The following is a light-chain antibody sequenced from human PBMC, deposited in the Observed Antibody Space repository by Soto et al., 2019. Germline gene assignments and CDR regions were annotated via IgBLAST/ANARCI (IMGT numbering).Light chain of an antibody. CDR1: QDISTY. J-gene: IGKJ4*01. CDR2: AAY. V-gene: IGKV1-27*01. Sequence: DIQMTQAPSSLSASVGDRVTITCRARQDISTYLAWYQQKPGKVPKLLISAAYTLQSGVPPRFSGSRSGTDFTLTISSLQPEDVATYYCQKYDNPPLTFGGGTKVEIK. CDR3: QKYDNPPLT.